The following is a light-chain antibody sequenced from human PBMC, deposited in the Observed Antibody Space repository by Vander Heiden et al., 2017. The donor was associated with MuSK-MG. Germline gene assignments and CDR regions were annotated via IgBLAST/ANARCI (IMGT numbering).Light chain of an antibody. Sequence: EIQMTQSPSSLSASVGDRVTITCRASQSISSYLNWYQQKPGKAPKRLIYAASSLQSGVPSRFSGSGSGTDFTLTISSLQPEDFATYYCQQSYSTTWTFGQGTKVEIK. CDR3: QQSYSTTWT. CDR1: QSISSY. V-gene: IGKV1-39*01. J-gene: IGKJ1*01. CDR2: AAS.